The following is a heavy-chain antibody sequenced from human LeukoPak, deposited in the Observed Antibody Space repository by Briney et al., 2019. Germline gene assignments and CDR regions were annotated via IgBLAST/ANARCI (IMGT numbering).Heavy chain of an antibody. CDR2: ISAYNGNT. CDR3: ARAYSSSWYGADYYYMDV. Sequence: ASVKVSCKASGYTFTSYGISWVRQAPGQGLEWMGWISAYNGNTNYAQKLQGRVTMTTDTSTSTAYMELRSLRSDDTAVYYCARAYSSSWYGADYYYMDVWGKGTTVTVSS. J-gene: IGHJ6*03. V-gene: IGHV1-18*01. D-gene: IGHD6-13*01. CDR1: GYTFTSYG.